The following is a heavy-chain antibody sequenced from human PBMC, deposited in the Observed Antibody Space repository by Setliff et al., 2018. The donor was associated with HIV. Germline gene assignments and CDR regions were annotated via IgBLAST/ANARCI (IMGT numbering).Heavy chain of an antibody. CDR1: GGSMNSYY. D-gene: IGHD5-18*01. J-gene: IGHJ4*02. CDR3: ARTRGYTYGYIDS. V-gene: IGHV4-4*09. CDR2: IYTSGST. Sequence: SETLSLTCTVSGGSMNSYYWSWIRQPPGKGLEWIGYIYTSGSTKYNPSLKSRVTILVDPSKNQFSLRLSSVTAADTAVYYCARTRGYTYGYIDSWAQGTLVTVSS.